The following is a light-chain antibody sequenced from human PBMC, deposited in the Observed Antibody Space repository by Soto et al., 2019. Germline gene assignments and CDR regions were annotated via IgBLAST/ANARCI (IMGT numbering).Light chain of an antibody. J-gene: IGKJ3*01. CDR3: HQSLSSPDT. CDR1: QSISNY. Sequence: DIQMTQSPSSLSASVGDRVTITCRASQSISNYLNWYQQKPGKAPHLLIYAASSLQSGVPSRFSGSGSGTDFTLTISSLQPEDFATYYCHQSLSSPDTLGPGTKVDFK. V-gene: IGKV1-39*01. CDR2: AAS.